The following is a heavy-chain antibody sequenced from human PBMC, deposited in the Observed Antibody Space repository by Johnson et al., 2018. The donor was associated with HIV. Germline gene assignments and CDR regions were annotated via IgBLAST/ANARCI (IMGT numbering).Heavy chain of an antibody. CDR2: INSDGSRT. CDR1: GFTLNDYW. CDR3: AGGYYDSSGLDAFDI. J-gene: IGHJ3*02. D-gene: IGHD3-22*01. V-gene: IGHV3-74*03. Sequence: VQLVESGGGLVQPGGSLRLSCAASGFTLNDYWMHWVRQAPGKGLVWVSRINSDGSRTTYADSVKGRFTISRDNSKNTLYLQMNSLRAEDTAVYYCAGGYYDSSGLDAFDIWGQGTMVTVSS.